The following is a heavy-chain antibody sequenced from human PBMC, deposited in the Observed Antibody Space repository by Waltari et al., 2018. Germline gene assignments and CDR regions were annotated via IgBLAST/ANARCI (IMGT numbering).Heavy chain of an antibody. CDR3: ARGHSTRWYLDS. V-gene: IGHV4-59*01. CDR1: GGSLSGFY. CDR2: IFYSGTT. D-gene: IGHD6-13*01. J-gene: IGHJ4*02. Sequence: QVQLQESAPGLVKPSETLSLTCIVPGGSLSGFYWSWIRQPPGKGLEWVGYIFYSGTTNYNPSLKSRVTISIDTSNNQFSLNLRSVTAADTAVYYCARGHSTRWYLDSWGQGTLVSVSS.